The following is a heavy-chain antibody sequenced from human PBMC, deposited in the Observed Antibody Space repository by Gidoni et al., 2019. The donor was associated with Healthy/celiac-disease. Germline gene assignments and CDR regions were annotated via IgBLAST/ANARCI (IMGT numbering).Heavy chain of an antibody. CDR1: GFTFSAYY. J-gene: IGHJ5*02. CDR3: ARDRGSGSYYTPGGWFDP. Sequence: QVQLVESGGGLVKPGGSLRLSCAASGFTFSAYYLSWIRQAPGKGLEWVSYISSSGSTIYYADSVKGRFTISRDNAKNSLYLQMNSLRAEDTAVYYCARDRGSGSYYTPGGWFDPWGQGTLVTVSS. V-gene: IGHV3-11*01. CDR2: ISSSGSTI. D-gene: IGHD3-10*01.